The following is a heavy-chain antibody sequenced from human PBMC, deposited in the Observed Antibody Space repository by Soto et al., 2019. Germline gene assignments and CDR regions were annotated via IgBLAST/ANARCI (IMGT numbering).Heavy chain of an antibody. D-gene: IGHD2-15*01. V-gene: IGHV3-74*02. CDR2: INSDGSVS. CDR1: GFTFSNYW. CDR3: ARGDCVGGTCYSLAGSFVSYMDV. Sequence: EVQLVESGGGLVQPGGSRRLSCAASGFTFSNYWMYWVRQAPGKGLEWVSRINSDGSVSSHADSVRGRLTISRDNVKNTLYLHMDSLRAEDTAVYFCARGDCVGGTCYSLAGSFVSYMDVWGKGTTVTVFS. J-gene: IGHJ6*03.